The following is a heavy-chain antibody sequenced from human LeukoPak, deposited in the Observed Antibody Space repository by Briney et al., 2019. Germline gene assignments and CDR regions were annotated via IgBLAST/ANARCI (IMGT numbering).Heavy chain of an antibody. D-gene: IGHD3-16*02. Sequence: PGGSLRLSCAASGFTFGSYGMGWVRQAPGRGLEWVSVISGSGGSTYYADSVKGRFTISRDNSKNTLYLQMNSLRAEDTAVYYCARHANDYVWGSYRYWGRGTLVTVSS. J-gene: IGHJ4*02. CDR1: GFTFGSYG. CDR3: ARHANDYVWGSYRY. V-gene: IGHV3-23*01. CDR2: ISGSGGST.